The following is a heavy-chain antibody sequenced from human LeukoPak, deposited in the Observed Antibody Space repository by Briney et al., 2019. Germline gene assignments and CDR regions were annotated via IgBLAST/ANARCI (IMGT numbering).Heavy chain of an antibody. Sequence: SETLSLTCAVYGGSFSGYYWNWIRQPPGKGLEWIGYIYNSGSTNYNPSLKSRVTISLDTSKNQFSLKLSSVTAADTAVYYCARGVVAAAGRTFDFWGQGTLVTVSS. J-gene: IGHJ4*02. D-gene: IGHD6-13*01. CDR3: ARGVVAAAGRTFDF. CDR2: IYNSGST. V-gene: IGHV4-59*01. CDR1: GGSFSGYY.